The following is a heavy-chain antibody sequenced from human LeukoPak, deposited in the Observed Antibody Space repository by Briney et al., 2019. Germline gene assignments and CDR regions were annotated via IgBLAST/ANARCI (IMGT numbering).Heavy chain of an antibody. V-gene: IGHV4-34*01. CDR3: ARGRVRSYYGSGSYSPLDY. Sequence: SQTLSLTCAVYGGSFSDYYWSWIRQSPGKGLEWIGEINHSGSTNYNPSLKSRVTISVDTSKNQFSLKLSSVTAADTAVYYCARGRVRSYYGSGSYSPLDYWGQGTLVTVSS. CDR2: INHSGST. J-gene: IGHJ4*02. CDR1: GGSFSDYY. D-gene: IGHD3-10*01.